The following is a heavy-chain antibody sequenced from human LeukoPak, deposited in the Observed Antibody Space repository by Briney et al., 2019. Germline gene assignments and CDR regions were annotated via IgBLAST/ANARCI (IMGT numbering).Heavy chain of an antibody. V-gene: IGHV3-53*05. J-gene: IGHJ3*02. CDR1: GFTVSSNY. CDR3: AKVAVVVVINDAFDI. CDR2: IYSGGST. Sequence: GGSLRLSCAASGFTVSSNYMSWVRQAPGKGLEWVSVIYSGGSTYYADSVKGRFTISRDNSKNTLYLQMNSLRAEDTAVYYCAKVAVVVVINDAFDIWGQGTMVTVSS. D-gene: IGHD3-22*01.